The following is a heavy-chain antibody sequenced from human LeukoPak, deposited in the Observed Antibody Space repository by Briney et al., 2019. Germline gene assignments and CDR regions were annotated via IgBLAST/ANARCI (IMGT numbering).Heavy chain of an antibody. Sequence: PSETLSLTCSVSGGSISLSYYYWGWIRQPPGTALEWIGSVYYSGTTSYNPSLKSRVTISVDMSKNHFSLRLSSVTAADTAVYYCARTLHYGPGCIDYWGQGTLVTVSS. J-gene: IGHJ4*02. D-gene: IGHD3-10*01. V-gene: IGHV4-39*02. CDR1: GGSISLSYYY. CDR2: VYYSGTT. CDR3: ARTLHYGPGCIDY.